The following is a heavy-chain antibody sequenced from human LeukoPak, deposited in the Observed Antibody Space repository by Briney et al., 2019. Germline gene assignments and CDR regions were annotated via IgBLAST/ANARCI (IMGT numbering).Heavy chain of an antibody. V-gene: IGHV3-74*01. CDR1: GFTFSSYW. Sequence: GGSLRLSCVASGFTFSSYWMHWVRHAPGKGLVWVSCISFDGSDATYADSVKGRFTISRDNAKNTLHLQMDSLTVEDTAVYYCAKNRPSVVVTAPFDYWGQGTLVTVSS. CDR3: AKNRPSVVVTAPFDY. D-gene: IGHD2-21*02. CDR2: ISFDGSDA. J-gene: IGHJ4*02.